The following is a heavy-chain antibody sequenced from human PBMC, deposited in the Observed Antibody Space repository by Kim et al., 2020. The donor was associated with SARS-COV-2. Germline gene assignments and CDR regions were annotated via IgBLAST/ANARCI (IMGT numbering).Heavy chain of an antibody. J-gene: IGHJ2*01. Sequence: SVKGRFTISRDNSKNTLYLQMNSLRAEDTAVYYCARRVDTAMVRDWYFDLWGRGTLVTVSS. V-gene: IGHV3-30*07. CDR3: ARRVDTAMVRDWYFDL. D-gene: IGHD5-18*01.